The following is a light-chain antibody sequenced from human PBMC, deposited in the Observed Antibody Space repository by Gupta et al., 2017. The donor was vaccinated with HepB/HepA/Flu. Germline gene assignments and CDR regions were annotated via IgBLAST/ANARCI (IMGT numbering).Light chain of an antibody. V-gene: IGLV4-60*03. CDR3: ETGDSNSYVI. Sequence: QLVLPKSSYASASLGSSVRLPCTLSSGHSNYIIGGNQQHPGKAPRHLMKLEGSGSYNKGSGVPDRFSGSSSGADRYLTISNLQSEDEADYYCETGDSNSYVIFGGGTKLTV. CDR2: LEGSGSY. J-gene: IGLJ2*01. CDR1: SGHSNYI.